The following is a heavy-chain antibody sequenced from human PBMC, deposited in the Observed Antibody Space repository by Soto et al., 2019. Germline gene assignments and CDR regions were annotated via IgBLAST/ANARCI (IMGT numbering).Heavy chain of an antibody. CDR3: AKDQDRDGYNSVNY. Sequence: PGGSLRLSCAASGFTFSSYGMHWVRQAPGKGLEWVAVISYDGSNKYYADSVKGRFTISRDNSKNTLYLQMNSLRAEDTAVYYCAKDQDRDGYNSVNYWGQGTLVTVSS. D-gene: IGHD5-12*01. V-gene: IGHV3-30*18. J-gene: IGHJ4*02. CDR1: GFTFSSYG. CDR2: ISYDGSNK.